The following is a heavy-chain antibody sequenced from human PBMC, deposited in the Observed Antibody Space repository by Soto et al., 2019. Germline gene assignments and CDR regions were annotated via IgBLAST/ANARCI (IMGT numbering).Heavy chain of an antibody. Sequence: EVQLVESGGGLVQPGGSLRLSCAASGFTFSSYWMHWVRQAPGKGLVWVSRINSDGSSTSYADSVKGRFTISRDNAKNTLYLQMNSLRAEDTAVYYCARASNDFWSGYGGGNWFDPWGQGTLVTVSS. CDR1: GFTFSSYW. J-gene: IGHJ5*02. V-gene: IGHV3-74*01. CDR2: INSDGSST. CDR3: ARASNDFWSGYGGGNWFDP. D-gene: IGHD3-3*01.